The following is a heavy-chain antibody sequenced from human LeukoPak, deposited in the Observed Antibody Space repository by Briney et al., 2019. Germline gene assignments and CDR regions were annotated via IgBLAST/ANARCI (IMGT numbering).Heavy chain of an antibody. CDR1: GYTFTGYY. CDR2: INPNSGGT. V-gene: IGHV1-2*02. Sequence: ASVKVSCKASGYTFTGYYMHWVRQAPGQGLEWMGWINPNSGGTNYAQKFQGRVTMTRDTSISTAYMELSRLRSDDTAVYYCARAQDYYDCSGYPDYWGQGTLVTVSS. CDR3: ARAQDYYDCSGYPDY. J-gene: IGHJ4*02. D-gene: IGHD3-22*01.